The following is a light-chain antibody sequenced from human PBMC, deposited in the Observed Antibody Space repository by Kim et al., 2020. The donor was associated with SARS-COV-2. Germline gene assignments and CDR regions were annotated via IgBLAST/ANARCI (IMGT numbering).Light chain of an antibody. CDR3: QAWDSSPAV. CDR1: KLGDKY. J-gene: IGLJ2*01. CDR2: QDS. Sequence: SYELTQPPSVSVSPGQTASITCSGEKLGDKYACWYQQKPGQSPVLVIYQDSKRPSGIPERFSGSNSGNTATLPISGTQAMDEADYYCQAWDSSPAVFGGG. V-gene: IGLV3-1*01.